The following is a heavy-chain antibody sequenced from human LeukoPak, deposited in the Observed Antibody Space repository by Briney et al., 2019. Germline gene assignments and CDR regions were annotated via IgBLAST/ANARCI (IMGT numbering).Heavy chain of an antibody. CDR3: ARGTAMVDY. J-gene: IGHJ4*02. V-gene: IGHV3-33*01. CDR1: GFTFSTYG. CDR2: IWNDGSNK. Sequence: GRSLRLSCAASGFTFSTYGMHWVRQAPGKGLEWVAFIWNDGSNKYYGESVKGRFTISRDNSKNTLYLQMNSLRAEDSAVYYCARGTAMVDYWGQGTLVTVSS. D-gene: IGHD5-18*01.